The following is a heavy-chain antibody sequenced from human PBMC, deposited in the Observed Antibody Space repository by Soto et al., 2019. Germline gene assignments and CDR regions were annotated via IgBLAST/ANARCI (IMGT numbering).Heavy chain of an antibody. V-gene: IGHV1-2*02. CDR2: INPKSGGT. J-gene: IGHJ4*02. CDR1: GYTCTVYY. Sequence: QVQLVQSGAEVKKPGASVNVSCKASGYTCTVYYMHWVRQAPGQGLEWMGWINPKSGGTMYPQKFQGRVTMTWDTSISTAYMALTRMRSEDTAVYYCARDLAKGGGSAGFDYWGQGTLVTVSS. CDR3: ARDLAKGGGSAGFDY. D-gene: IGHD1-26*01.